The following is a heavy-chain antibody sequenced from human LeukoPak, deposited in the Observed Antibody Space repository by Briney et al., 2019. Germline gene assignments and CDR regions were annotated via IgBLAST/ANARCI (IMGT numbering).Heavy chain of an antibody. CDR2: IKEDGSEK. CDR3: ARQNWNDEDGPRFDY. Sequence: GGSLRLSCAASGVTFSSYWMSWVRQAPGKGLEWVANIKEDGSEKYYVDSVKGRFTISRDNAKNSLYLQMNSLRAEDTAVYYCARQNWNDEDGPRFDYWGQGTLVTVSS. D-gene: IGHD1-1*01. CDR1: GVTFSSYW. J-gene: IGHJ4*02. V-gene: IGHV3-7*01.